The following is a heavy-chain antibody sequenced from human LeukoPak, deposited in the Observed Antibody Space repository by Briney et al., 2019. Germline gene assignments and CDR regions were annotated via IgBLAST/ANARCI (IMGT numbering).Heavy chain of an antibody. Sequence: SETLSLTCTVSGGSISSYYWSWIRQPPGKGLEWIGYIYYSGSTNYNPSLKSRVTISVDTSKNQFSLKLSSVTAADTAVYYCASALCVWRFDYWGQGTLVTVSS. J-gene: IGHJ4*02. V-gene: IGHV4-59*01. CDR2: IYYSGST. CDR3: ASALCVWRFDY. CDR1: GGSISSYY. D-gene: IGHD2-21*01.